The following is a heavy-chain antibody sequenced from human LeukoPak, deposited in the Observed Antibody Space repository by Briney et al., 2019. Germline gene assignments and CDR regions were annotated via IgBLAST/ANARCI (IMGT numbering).Heavy chain of an antibody. CDR3: ARELETTGYYGMDV. J-gene: IGHJ6*02. V-gene: IGHV1-46*03. CDR2: INPSGGST. Sequence: ASVKVSCKASGYTFTSYYMHWVRQAPGQGLEWMGIINPSGGSTSYAQKFQGRVTITRDTSTSTVYMELRSLRSDDTAVYYCARELETTGYYGMDVWGQGTTVTVSS. CDR1: GYTFTSYY. D-gene: IGHD4-17*01.